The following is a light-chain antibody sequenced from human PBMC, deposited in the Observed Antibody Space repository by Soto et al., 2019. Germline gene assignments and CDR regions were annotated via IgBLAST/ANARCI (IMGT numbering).Light chain of an antibody. CDR1: QSITSN. CDR3: QQYNSYPIT. CDR2: DAS. Sequence: EIVMTQSPATLSVSPGERATLSCRASQSITSNYLAWYQQKPGQAPRLLIYDASSRATGIPDRFSGSGSGTDFTLTISSLQPDDFATYYCQQYNSYPITFGQGTRLEIK. J-gene: IGKJ5*01. V-gene: IGKV3D-15*01.